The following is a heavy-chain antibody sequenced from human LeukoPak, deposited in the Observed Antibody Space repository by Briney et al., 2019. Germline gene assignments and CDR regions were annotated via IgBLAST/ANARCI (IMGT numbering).Heavy chain of an antibody. CDR3: ARFKSGGFSYFDS. J-gene: IGHJ4*02. CDR2: LFSTGSA. CDR1: GASLTRPTSY. V-gene: IGHV4-61*01. D-gene: IGHD3-3*01. Sequence: PSETLSLTCSVSGASLTRPTSYQWSWIRQPPGKGLELIGSLFSTGSATLTPSLKSRVTMSLDTSKSQFSLQLSSVTAEDSAVYYCARFKSGGFSYFDSWGQGTLVAVSS.